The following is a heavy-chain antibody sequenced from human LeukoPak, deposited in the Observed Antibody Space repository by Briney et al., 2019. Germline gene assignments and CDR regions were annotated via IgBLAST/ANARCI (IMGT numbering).Heavy chain of an antibody. D-gene: IGHD3-22*01. J-gene: IGHJ5*02. V-gene: IGHV1-69*04. CDR2: IIPILGIA. CDR3: ADSSQNH. Sequence: ASVKVSCTASGYTFSSYDINWVRQAPGQGLEWMGRIIPILGIANYAQKFQGRVTITADKSTSTAYMELSSLRSEDTAVYYCADSSQNHWGQGTLVTVSS. CDR1: GYTFSSYD.